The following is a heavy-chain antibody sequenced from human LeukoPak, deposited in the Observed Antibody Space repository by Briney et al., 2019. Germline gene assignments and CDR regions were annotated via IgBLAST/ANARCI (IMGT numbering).Heavy chain of an antibody. D-gene: IGHD6-19*01. CDR1: GFTFSSYA. CDR3: ARDLGEQWLSYYYGMDV. CDR2: ISYDGSNK. J-gene: IGHJ6*02. V-gene: IGHV3-30-3*01. Sequence: EGSPRLSCAASGFTFSSYAMHWVRQAPGKGLEWVAVISYDGSNKYYADSVKGRFTISRDNSKNTLYLQMNSLRAEDTAVYYCARDLGEQWLSYYYGMDVWGQGTTVTVSS.